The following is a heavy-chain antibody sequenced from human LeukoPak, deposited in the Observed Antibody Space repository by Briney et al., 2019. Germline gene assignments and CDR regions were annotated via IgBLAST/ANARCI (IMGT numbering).Heavy chain of an antibody. V-gene: IGHV3-23*01. J-gene: IGHJ4*02. Sequence: AGGSLRLSCAASGFTFSSYAMSWVRQAPGKGLEWVSAISGSGDTTYYAASVKGRFTISRSTSKNTLYLQVNSLRAEDTATYYCAKDKLISYSSPPYFFDHWGQGSLVTVSS. CDR1: GFTFSSYA. CDR2: ISGSGDTT. D-gene: IGHD6-13*01. CDR3: AKDKLISYSSPPYFFDH.